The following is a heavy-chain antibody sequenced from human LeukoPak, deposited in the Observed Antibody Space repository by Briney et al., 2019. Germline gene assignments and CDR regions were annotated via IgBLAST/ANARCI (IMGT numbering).Heavy chain of an antibody. CDR1: GYSISSDKY. Sequence: SETLSLTCAVSGYSISSDKYWVWIRQPPGHGLEWTGGIYHSGSTYYNPSLKSRVTMSVDTSKNQFSLKLSSVTAADTAVYYCARAPRDSSSSNYMRRFDYWGQGTLVTVSS. D-gene: IGHD3-22*01. CDR3: ARAPRDSSSSNYMRRFDY. V-gene: IGHV4-38-2*01. J-gene: IGHJ4*02. CDR2: IYHSGST.